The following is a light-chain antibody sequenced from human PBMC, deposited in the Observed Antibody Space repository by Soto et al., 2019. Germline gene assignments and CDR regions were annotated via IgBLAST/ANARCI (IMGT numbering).Light chain of an antibody. CDR1: QSIGKD. CDR3: QQYNNWPRT. V-gene: IGKV3-15*01. CDR2: GSS. J-gene: IGKJ1*01. Sequence: EIVMRQSPVTLSVSPGEGATLSCWASQSIGKDVAWYQQRPGQAPRLLIYGSSNRDPGIPARFRGSGSGTDFTFTISGILSEDFALYYCQQYNNWPRTFGQGTNV.